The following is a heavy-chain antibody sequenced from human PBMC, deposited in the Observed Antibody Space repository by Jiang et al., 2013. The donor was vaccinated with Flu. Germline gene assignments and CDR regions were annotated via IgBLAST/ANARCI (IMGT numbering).Heavy chain of an antibody. CDR3: ARGDDFWSGYYFDY. Sequence: GSGLVKPSETLSLTCTVSGGSISSYYWSWIRQPPGKGLEWIGYIYYSGSTNYNPSLKSRVTISVDTSKNQFSLKLSSVTAADTAVYYCARGDDFWSGYYFDYWGQGTLVTVSS. CDR1: GGSISSYY. V-gene: IGHV4-59*01. D-gene: IGHD3-3*01. CDR2: IYYSGST. J-gene: IGHJ4*02.